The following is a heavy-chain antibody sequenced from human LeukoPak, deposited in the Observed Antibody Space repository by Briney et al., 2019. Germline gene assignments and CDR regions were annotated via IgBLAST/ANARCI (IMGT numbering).Heavy chain of an antibody. J-gene: IGHJ4*02. D-gene: IGHD3-22*01. CDR3: AKDADISVELVVITSFDS. CDR1: GFTFSSYG. CDR2: ISGSGSRT. Sequence: GSLRLSCAASGFTFSSYGMSWVRQTPGKGLEWVSAISGSGSRTYHADSVKGRFTISRDNSKNMLYLQMNSLRAEDTALYYCAKDADISVELVVITSFDSWGQGTLVTVSS. V-gene: IGHV3-23*01.